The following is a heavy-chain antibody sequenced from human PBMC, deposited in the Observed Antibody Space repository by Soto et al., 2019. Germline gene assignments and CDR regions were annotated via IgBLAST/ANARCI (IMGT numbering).Heavy chain of an antibody. V-gene: IGHV1-69*13. D-gene: IGHD3-22*01. CDR1: GGTFSSYA. Sequence: SVKVSCKASGGTFSSYAISWVRQAPGQGLEWMGGIIPIFGTANHAQKFQGRVTITADESTSTAYMELSSLRSEDTAVYYCARVAEDYYDSSGYRAFDIWGQGTMVTVSS. CDR3: ARVAEDYYDSSGYRAFDI. CDR2: IIPIFGTA. J-gene: IGHJ3*02.